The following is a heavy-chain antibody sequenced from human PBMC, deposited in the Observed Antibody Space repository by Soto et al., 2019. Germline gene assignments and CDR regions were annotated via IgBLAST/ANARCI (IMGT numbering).Heavy chain of an antibody. CDR3: TRHGSGDYFLFDP. J-gene: IGHJ5*02. Sequence: GGSLRLSCAASGFTFSSFWMHWVRQAPGKGLEWVSRASPDGTSTSYADSVKGRFTISRDNAKNTLFMQMNSLRAEDTAVYYCTRHGSGDYFLFDPWGQGTLVTVS. CDR2: ASPDGTST. V-gene: IGHV3-74*01. CDR1: GFTFSSFW. D-gene: IGHD4-17*01.